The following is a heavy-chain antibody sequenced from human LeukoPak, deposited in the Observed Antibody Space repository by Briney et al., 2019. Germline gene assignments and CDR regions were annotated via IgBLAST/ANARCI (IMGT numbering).Heavy chain of an antibody. CDR3: GRAVRYQLLFIDFYHIDL. J-gene: IGHJ6*03. CDR1: GYTFTSYD. CDR2: MNPNSGNT. D-gene: IGHD2-2*01. Sequence: ASVTVSCKASGYTFTSYDINWVRQAAGQGLEWMGWMNPNSGNTDYAQKFQGTVPLTQNTPISTAYHELISLKSEDTAGYYRGRAVRYQLLFIDFYHIDLWGKGTTVTVSS. V-gene: IGHV1-8*01.